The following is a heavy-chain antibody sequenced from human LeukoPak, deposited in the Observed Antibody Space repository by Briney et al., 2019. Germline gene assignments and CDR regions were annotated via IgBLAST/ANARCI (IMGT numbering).Heavy chain of an antibody. CDR3: ARHGGSSWSSSWFDP. D-gene: IGHD6-13*01. CDR1: GYSFTSYW. CDR2: IDPSDSYT. J-gene: IGHJ5*02. V-gene: IGHV5-10-1*01. Sequence: GESLKISCKGSGYSFTSYWISWVRQMPGKGLEWMGRIDPSDSYTNYSPSFQGHVTISADKSISTAYLQWGSLKASDTAMYYCARHGGSSWSSSWFDPWGQGTLVTVSS.